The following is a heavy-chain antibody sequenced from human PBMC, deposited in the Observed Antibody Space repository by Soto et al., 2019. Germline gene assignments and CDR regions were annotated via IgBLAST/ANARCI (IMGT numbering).Heavy chain of an antibody. CDR3: AREGYDDILTGSAPFDY. D-gene: IGHD3-9*01. CDR2: IIPIFGTA. J-gene: IGHJ4*02. CDR1: GGTFSSYA. Sequence: SVKVSCKASGGTFSSYAISWVRQAPGQGLEWMGGIIPIFGTANYAQKFQGRVTITADESTSTAYMELSSLRSEDTAVYYCAREGYDDILTGSAPFDYWGQGTLVTVSS. V-gene: IGHV1-69*13.